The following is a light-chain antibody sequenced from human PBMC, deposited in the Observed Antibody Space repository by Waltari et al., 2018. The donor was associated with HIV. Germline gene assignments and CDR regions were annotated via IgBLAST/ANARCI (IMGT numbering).Light chain of an antibody. V-gene: IGLV3-10*01. CDR1: ALPKKY. CDR2: EDS. CDR3: YSTDSSGNHRV. J-gene: IGLJ2*01. Sequence: SYALTQPPSVSVSPGQTARITCSGDALPKKYAYWYQQKSGQAPVLVSYEDSKRPSGIPERFSGSSSGTMATLTISGAQVEDEADYYCYSTDSSGNHRVFGGGTKLTVL.